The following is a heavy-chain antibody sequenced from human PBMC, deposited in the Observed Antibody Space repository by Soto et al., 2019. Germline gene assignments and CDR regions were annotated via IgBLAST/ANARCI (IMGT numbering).Heavy chain of an antibody. CDR2: IYSSGNT. V-gene: IGHV3-53*02. Sequence: EVQLVETGGGLIQPGGSLRLSCAVSGFTVRSNYMSWVRQAPGKGLEWVSIIYSSGNTYYADSVKGRFTMSRDTSNNTVFLQMSSLRAEDTAVYYCARVSSPFGYWGQGTLVNVSS. D-gene: IGHD3-16*01. CDR1: GFTVRSNY. CDR3: ARVSSPFGY. J-gene: IGHJ4*02.